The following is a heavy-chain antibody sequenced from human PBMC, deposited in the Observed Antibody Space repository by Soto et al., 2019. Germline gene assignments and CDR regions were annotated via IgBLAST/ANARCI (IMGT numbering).Heavy chain of an antibody. V-gene: IGHV3-33*01. Sequence: PGGSLRLSCGASGFTFSSFGMHWVRQAPGKGLEWVAVIWHDGSNKYYADSVMGRFTISRDNSKNTLYLQMNSLRAEDTAVYYCARWPSGNSGPIDYWGQGTLVTVSS. CDR3: ARWPSGNSGPIDY. CDR2: IWHDGSNK. CDR1: GFTFSSFG. J-gene: IGHJ4*02. D-gene: IGHD5-12*01.